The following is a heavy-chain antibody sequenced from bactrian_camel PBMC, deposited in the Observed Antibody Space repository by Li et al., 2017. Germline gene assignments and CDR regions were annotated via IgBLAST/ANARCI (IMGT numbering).Heavy chain of an antibody. CDR2: TYSGDGST. V-gene: IGHV3S40*01. CDR3: AADWSGAYACRSRAIGAPDFTY. CDR1: KYRYQYGC. Sequence: DVQLVESGGGSVQSGGSLTLSSEDTKYRYQYGCMGWLRQAPGKEREGVATTYSGDGSTYYSDAVKGRFTVSRDNAKKMVYLQMNSLKPDDTAMYYCAADWSGAYACRSRAIGAPDFTYLGQGTQVTVS. J-gene: IGHJ6*01. D-gene: IGHD3*01.